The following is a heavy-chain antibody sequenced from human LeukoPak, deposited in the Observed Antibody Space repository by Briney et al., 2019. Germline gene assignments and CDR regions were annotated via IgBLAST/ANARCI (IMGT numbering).Heavy chain of an antibody. CDR2: INHSGST. V-gene: IGHV4-34*01. Sequence: PSETLSLTCAVYGGSFSGYYWSWIRQPPGKGQEWIGEINHSGSTNYNPSLKSRVTISVDTSKNQFSLKLSSVTAADTAVYYCAREVGLERRRIDYWGQGTLVTVSS. CDR3: AREVGLERRRIDY. CDR1: GGSFSGYY. J-gene: IGHJ4*02. D-gene: IGHD1-1*01.